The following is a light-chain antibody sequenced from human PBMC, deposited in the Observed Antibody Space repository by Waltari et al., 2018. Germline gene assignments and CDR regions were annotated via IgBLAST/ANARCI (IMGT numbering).Light chain of an antibody. CDR3: QSYDTSLGVV. J-gene: IGLJ2*01. CDR2: GVN. CDR1: WSNIGAGYD. V-gene: IGLV1-40*01. Sequence: QSVLTQPPSVSGAPGPRVTISCPDSWSNIGAGYDVPWYHQLPGKAPTLLIYGVNTRPPGVPDRFFGSKSGSSASLAIPGLQPEDEADYYCQSYDTSLGVVFGGGTKVTVL.